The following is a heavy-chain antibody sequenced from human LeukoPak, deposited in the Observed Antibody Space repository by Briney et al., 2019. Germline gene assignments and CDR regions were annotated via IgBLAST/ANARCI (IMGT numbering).Heavy chain of an antibody. CDR1: GGSISSYH. J-gene: IGHJ3*02. D-gene: IGHD3-9*01. Sequence: SETLSLTCTVSGGSISSYHWSWIRQPPGKGLEWIGYIYYSGSTNYNPSLKSRVTISVDTSKNQFSLKLSSVTAADTAVYYCARDTHYDILTGYYYDAFDIWGQGTMVTVSS. V-gene: IGHV4-59*01. CDR2: IYYSGST. CDR3: ARDTHYDILTGYYYDAFDI.